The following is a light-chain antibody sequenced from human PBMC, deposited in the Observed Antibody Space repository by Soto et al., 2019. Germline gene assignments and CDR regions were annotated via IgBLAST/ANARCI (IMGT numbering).Light chain of an antibody. CDR1: SSDFGNYNL. CDR3: FSYATNTTFWA. Sequence: QSARTQPASVSGSPGQSITISCTGTSSDFGNYNLVSWYLQYPGKAPKLLIYEGFKRPSGVSDRFSGSKLGDTASLTISGLQAEDEADYYCFSYATNTTFWAFGGGTQLTVL. V-gene: IGLV2-23*01. J-gene: IGLJ3*02. CDR2: EGF.